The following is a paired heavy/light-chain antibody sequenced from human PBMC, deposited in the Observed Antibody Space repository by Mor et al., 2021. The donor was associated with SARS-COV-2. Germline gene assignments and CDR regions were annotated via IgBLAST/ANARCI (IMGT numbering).Light chain of an antibody. CDR1: QSITNY. CDR2: AAS. CDR3: QQTYSTPRT. J-gene: IGKJ1*01. V-gene: IGKV1-39*01. Sequence: DIQMTQSPSSLSASVGDRVTITCRASQSITNYLNWYQQKPMKAPKLLIYAASSLQSGLPSRFSGSGSGTDFTLTISSLQAEDFATYYCQQTYSTPRTFGQGTKVEIK.
Heavy chain of an antibody. CDR2: ISSSGRHI. D-gene: IGHD6-13*01. CDR1: GFTFSTYS. V-gene: IGHV3-21*02. Sequence: EVQLVESGGGLVKPGESLRLSCAASGFTFSTYSMNWVRQAPGKGLEWVSSISSSGRHIYYADSVKGRFSISRDNARNSLFLQMDSLRAEDTAVYYCAGALRSATGKDLYYYYGMDVWGQGTAVTVS. J-gene: IGHJ6*02. CDR3: AGALRSATGKDLYYYYGMDV.